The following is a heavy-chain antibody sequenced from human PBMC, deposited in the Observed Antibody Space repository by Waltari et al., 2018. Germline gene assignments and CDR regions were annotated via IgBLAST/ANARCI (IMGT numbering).Heavy chain of an antibody. Sequence: QVQLVQSGAEVKKPGSSVKVSCKASGGTFSSYAISWVRQAPGQGLEWMGGICPTVGTANDAQKFKGRVTITGDESTSTAYMELSSLRSEDTAVYYCARASHPDLQGYYYYGMDVWGQGTTVTVSS. CDR1: GGTFSSYA. V-gene: IGHV1-69*13. CDR2: ICPTVGTA. J-gene: IGHJ6*02. CDR3: ARASHPDLQGYYYYGMDV.